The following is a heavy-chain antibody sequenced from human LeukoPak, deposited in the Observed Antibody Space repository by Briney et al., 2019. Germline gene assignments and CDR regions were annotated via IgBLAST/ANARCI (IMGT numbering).Heavy chain of an antibody. V-gene: IGHV1-69*13. D-gene: IGHD3-10*01. J-gene: IGHJ4*02. CDR2: IIPIFGTA. CDR1: GYTFTSYY. Sequence: GASVKVSCKASGYTFTSYYMHWVRQAPGQGLEWMGGIIPIFGTANYAQKFQGRVTITADESTSTAYMELSSLRSEDTAVYYCAVWFGELSPFDYWGQGTLVTVSS. CDR3: AVWFGELSPFDY.